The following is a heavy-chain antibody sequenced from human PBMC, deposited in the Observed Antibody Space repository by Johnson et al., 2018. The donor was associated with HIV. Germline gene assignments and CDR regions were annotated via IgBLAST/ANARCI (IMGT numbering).Heavy chain of an antibody. CDR1: GFTFRDHY. J-gene: IGHJ3*02. D-gene: IGHD3-10*01. Sequence: QVQLVESGGGLVQPGRSLRLSCAASGFTFRDHYMSWIRQAPGKGLEWVADISTSGSTIYYADSVKGRFTISRDNAKNSLYLQMNSLKTEDTAVYYCVRGGSDAFDIWGQGTMVTVSS. V-gene: IGHV3-11*01. CDR3: VRGGSDAFDI. CDR2: ISTSGSTI.